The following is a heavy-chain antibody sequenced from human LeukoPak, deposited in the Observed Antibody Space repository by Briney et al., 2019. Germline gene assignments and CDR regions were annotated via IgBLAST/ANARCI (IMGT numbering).Heavy chain of an antibody. Sequence: GGSLRLSCAASGFTFSDYYMSWMRQAPGKGLEWVSYISSSSSYTNYADSVKGRFTISRDNAKNSLYLQMNSLRAEDTAVYYCASQGYCGGDGYHNVDYWGQGTLVTVSS. CDR3: ASQGYCGGDGYHNVDY. CDR2: ISSSSSYT. CDR1: GFTFSDYY. D-gene: IGHD2-21*02. V-gene: IGHV3-11*06. J-gene: IGHJ4*02.